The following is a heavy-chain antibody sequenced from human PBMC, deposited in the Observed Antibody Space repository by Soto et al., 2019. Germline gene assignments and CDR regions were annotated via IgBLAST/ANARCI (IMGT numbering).Heavy chain of an antibody. D-gene: IGHD6-13*01. V-gene: IGHV1-69*08. CDR2: IIPILGIA. J-gene: IGHJ4*02. Sequence: QVQLVQSGAEVKKPGSSVKVSCKASGGTFSSYTISWVRQAPGQGLEWMGRIIPILGIANYAQKFEGRVTITADKSTSTAYMELSSLRSEDPAVYYCARDRVDSSYDYWGQGTLVTVSS. CDR1: GGTFSSYT. CDR3: ARDRVDSSYDY.